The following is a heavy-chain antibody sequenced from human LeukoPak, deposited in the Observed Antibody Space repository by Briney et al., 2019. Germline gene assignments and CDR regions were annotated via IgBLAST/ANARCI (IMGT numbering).Heavy chain of an antibody. D-gene: IGHD1-26*01. V-gene: IGHV4-4*09. CDR3: ARRGVGWFDP. Sequence: SETLSLTCTVSGGSIGSYYWSWIRQPPGKGLEWIGYIYTSGSTNYNPSLKSRVTISVDTSKNQFSLKLSSVTAADTAVYYCARRGVGWFDPWGQGTLVTVSS. CDR2: IYTSGST. CDR1: GGSIGSYY. J-gene: IGHJ5*02.